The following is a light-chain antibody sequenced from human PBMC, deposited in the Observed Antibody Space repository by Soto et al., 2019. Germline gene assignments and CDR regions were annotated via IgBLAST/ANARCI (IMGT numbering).Light chain of an antibody. CDR2: GVT. J-gene: IGLJ1*01. Sequence: QSVLTQPTSVLGSPGQSITISCTGNHNDIGTYDYVSWYQQHPGRAPRLLIHGVTTRPSGISGRFSASKSGLTASLTISGLKPEDDADYYCCSFTPNPPYVFGPGNRSPS. V-gene: IGLV2-14*03. CDR3: CSFTPNPPYV. CDR1: HNDIGTYDY.